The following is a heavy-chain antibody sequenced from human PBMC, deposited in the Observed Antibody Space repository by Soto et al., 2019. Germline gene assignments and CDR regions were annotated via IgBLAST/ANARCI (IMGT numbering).Heavy chain of an antibody. CDR2: ISSSSSYI. CDR1: GFTFSSYS. J-gene: IGHJ6*02. CDR3: ARAVAGKGYYYGMDV. D-gene: IGHD6-19*01. V-gene: IGHV3-21*01. Sequence: GGSLRLSCAAPGFTFSSYSMNWVRQAPGKGLEWVSSISSSSSYIYYADSVKGRFTISRDNAKNSLYLQMNSLRAEDTAVYYCARAVAGKGYYYGMDVWGQGTTVTVSS.